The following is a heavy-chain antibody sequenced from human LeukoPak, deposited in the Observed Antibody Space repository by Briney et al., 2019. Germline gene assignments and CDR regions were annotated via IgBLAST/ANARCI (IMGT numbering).Heavy chain of an antibody. CDR2: INHSGST. V-gene: IGHV4-34*01. Sequence: SETLSLTCAVYGGSFSGYYWSWIRQPPGKGLGWIGEINHSGSTNYNPSLKSRVTISVDTSKNQFSLKLSSVTAADTAVYYCARRGRGYSYGSEDYWGQGTLVTVSS. CDR1: GGSFSGYY. J-gene: IGHJ4*02. CDR3: ARRGRGYSYGSEDY. D-gene: IGHD5-18*01.